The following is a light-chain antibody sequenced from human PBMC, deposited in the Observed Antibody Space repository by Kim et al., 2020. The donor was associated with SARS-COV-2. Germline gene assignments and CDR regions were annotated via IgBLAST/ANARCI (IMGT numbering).Light chain of an antibody. Sequence: SYELTQPPSVSVSPGQTARITCSGDALPKQYAYWFQQKPGQAPVVVIYEDTERPSGIPERFSGSTSGTTVTLIISGVQAEDEADYYCQSADSSDTLWVFGGGTQLTVL. CDR2: EDT. J-gene: IGLJ3*02. V-gene: IGLV3-25*03. CDR1: ALPKQY. CDR3: QSADSSDTLWV.